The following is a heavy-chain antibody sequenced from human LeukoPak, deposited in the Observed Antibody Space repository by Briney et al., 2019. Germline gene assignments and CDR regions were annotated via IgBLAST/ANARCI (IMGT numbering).Heavy chain of an antibody. Sequence: PGGSRPLSGVSSGFTLSDYYMSWTGPATGKGRAWGAYSSSSGSTIYSADSVKGRFTISRDNAKNSLYLQMNSLRAEDTAVYCCARDPIVVVPAAKYPDGMDVWGQGTTVTVSS. D-gene: IGHD2-2*01. V-gene: IGHV3-11*01. CDR2: SSSSGSTI. CDR3: ARDPIVVVPAAKYPDGMDV. CDR1: GFTLSDYY. J-gene: IGHJ6*02.